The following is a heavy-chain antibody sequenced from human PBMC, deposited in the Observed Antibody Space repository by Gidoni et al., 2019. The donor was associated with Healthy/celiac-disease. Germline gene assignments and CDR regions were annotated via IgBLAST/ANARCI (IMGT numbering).Heavy chain of an antibody. CDR2: ISSSSSYI. J-gene: IGHJ4*02. CDR1: GFTVSSYS. CDR3: ARVPYRVATKWWWGYFDY. Sequence: EVQLVESGGGLVKPGGALRRSCAASGFTVSSYSRNWGRRAPGKGLEWVSSISSSSSYISYADSVKGRFTISRDNAKNSLYLQMNSLRAEDTAVYYCARVPYRVATKWWWGYFDYWGQGTLVTVSS. D-gene: IGHD5-12*01. V-gene: IGHV3-21*01.